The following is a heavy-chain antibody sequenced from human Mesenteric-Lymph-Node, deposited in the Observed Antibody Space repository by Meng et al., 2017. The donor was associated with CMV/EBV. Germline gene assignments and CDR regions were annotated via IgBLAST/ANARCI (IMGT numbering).Heavy chain of an antibody. D-gene: IGHD6-13*01. V-gene: IGHV1-69*01. CDR3: ARSISAAGAFDY. J-gene: IGHJ4*02. Sequence: QKFQGRVTITADESTSTAYMELSSLRSEDTAIYYCARSISAAGAFDYWGQGTLVTVSS.